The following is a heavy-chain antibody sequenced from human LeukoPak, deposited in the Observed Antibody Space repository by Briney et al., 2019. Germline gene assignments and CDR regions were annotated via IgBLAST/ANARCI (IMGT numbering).Heavy chain of an antibody. CDR2: IYYSGST. V-gene: IGHV4-59*12. Sequence: SETLSLTCTVSGGSISSYYWSWIRQPPGKGLEWIGYIYYSGSTNYNPSLKSRVTISVDTSKNQFSLKLSSVTAADTAVYYCARSDSSGYLPDYWGQGTLVTVSS. CDR3: ARSDSSGYLPDY. J-gene: IGHJ4*02. D-gene: IGHD3-22*01. CDR1: GGSISSYY.